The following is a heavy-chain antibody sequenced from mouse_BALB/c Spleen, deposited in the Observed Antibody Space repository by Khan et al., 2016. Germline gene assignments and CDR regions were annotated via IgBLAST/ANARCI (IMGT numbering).Heavy chain of an antibody. Sequence: VQLKESGPGLVQPSQSLSITCTVSGFSLTSYGVHWVRQPPGKGLEWLGVIWSGGSTDYNAAFISRLSISKDNSKSQVFFKMNSLQADDTAIYYCARNSFITTVVATTPDYWGQGTSVTVSS. D-gene: IGHD1-1*01. CDR2: IWSGGST. CDR3: ARNSFITTVVATTPDY. CDR1: GFSLTSYG. J-gene: IGHJ4*01. V-gene: IGHV2-4*02.